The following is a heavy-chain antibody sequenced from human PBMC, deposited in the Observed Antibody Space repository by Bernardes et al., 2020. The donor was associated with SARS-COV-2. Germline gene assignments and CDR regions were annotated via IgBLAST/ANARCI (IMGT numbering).Heavy chain of an antibody. CDR3: ASLYGSGSYYKEDYYYGMDV. V-gene: IGHV3-11*01. CDR1: GFTFSDYY. J-gene: IGHJ6*02. D-gene: IGHD3-10*01. CDR2: ISSSGSTI. Sequence: GGSLRLSCAASGFTFSDYYMSWIRQAPGQGLEWVSYISSSGSTIYYADSVKGRFTISRDNAKNSLYLQMNSLRAEDTAVYYCASLYGSGSYYKEDYYYGMDVWGQGTTVTVSS.